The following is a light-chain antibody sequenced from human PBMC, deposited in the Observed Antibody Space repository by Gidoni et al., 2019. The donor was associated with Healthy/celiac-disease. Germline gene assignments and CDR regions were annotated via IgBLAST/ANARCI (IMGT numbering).Light chain of an antibody. CDR2: TTS. V-gene: IGKV1-12*01. CDR1: QGISSW. J-gene: IGKJ4*01. Sequence: DIPMLQSPSSVSASVGDRVTITCRASQGISSWLAWYQQKPGKATKLLIYTTSSLQSGVPSRFSGSVSGTDFALTISSLQPEEFATYYCQQANSFPFTCXGXTKVEIK. CDR3: QQANSFPFT.